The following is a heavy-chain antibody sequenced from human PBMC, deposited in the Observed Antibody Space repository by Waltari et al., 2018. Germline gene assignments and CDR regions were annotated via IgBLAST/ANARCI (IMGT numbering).Heavy chain of an antibody. V-gene: IGHV2-26*01. CDR1: GFSLSNLRMG. Sequence: QVTLKESGPVLAKPTETLTLTCTVSGFSLSNLRMGVSWIRQPPGKALEWLAHIFSSDGQSYNPSLKNRLTISKDTSKSQVVLTMTNVDPVDTATYYCARVDSAQHQGDAFDIWGQGTMVTVSP. J-gene: IGHJ3*02. CDR3: ARVDSAQHQGDAFDI. CDR2: IFSSDGQ. D-gene: IGHD3-10*01.